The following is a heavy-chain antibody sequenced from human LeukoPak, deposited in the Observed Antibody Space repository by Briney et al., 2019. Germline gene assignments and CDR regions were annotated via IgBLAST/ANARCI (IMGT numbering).Heavy chain of an antibody. CDR2: IYHSGST. CDR1: GGSISSSNW. Sequence: SDTLSLTCAVSGGSISSSNWWSWVRQPPGKGLEWIGEIYHSGSTNYNPSLKSRVTISVDKSKNQFSLKLSSVTAADTAVYYCARGLLWFGELLGGFDPWGQGTLVTVSS. D-gene: IGHD3-10*01. V-gene: IGHV4-4*02. CDR3: ARGLLWFGELLGGFDP. J-gene: IGHJ5*02.